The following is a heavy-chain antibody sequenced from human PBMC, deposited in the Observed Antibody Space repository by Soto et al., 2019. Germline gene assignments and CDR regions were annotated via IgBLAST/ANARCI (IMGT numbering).Heavy chain of an antibody. CDR3: ARDNHPIYDFWSGPEINYYYYYYMDV. CDR2: ISSSSSTI. CDR1: GFTFSSYS. D-gene: IGHD3-3*01. Sequence: GGSLRLSCAASGFTFSSYSMNWVRQAPGKGLEWVSYISSSSSTIYYADSVKGRFTISRDNAKNSLYLQMNSLRAEDTAVYYCARDNHPIYDFWSGPEINYYYYYYMDVWGKGTTVTVSS. J-gene: IGHJ6*03. V-gene: IGHV3-48*01.